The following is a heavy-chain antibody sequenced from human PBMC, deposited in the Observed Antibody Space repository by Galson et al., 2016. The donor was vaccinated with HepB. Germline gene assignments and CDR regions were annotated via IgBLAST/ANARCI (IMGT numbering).Heavy chain of an antibody. V-gene: IGHV3-72*01. CDR2: SRDKAHSYTT. Sequence: SLRLSCAASGFTFSDHYMDWVRQAPGKGLEWVGRSRDKAHSYTTEYAASAKGRFAISRDDPENSLYLQMNSLKTEDTAVYYCARDYYDGSCHYMDYWGRGTLVTVSS. CDR3: ARDYYDGSCHYMDY. D-gene: IGHD3-22*01. J-gene: IGHJ4*02. CDR1: GFTFSDHY.